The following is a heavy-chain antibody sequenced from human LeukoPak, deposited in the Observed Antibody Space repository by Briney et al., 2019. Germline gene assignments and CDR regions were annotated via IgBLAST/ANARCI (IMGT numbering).Heavy chain of an antibody. Sequence: SVKVSCKASGGTFSSYAISWVRQAPGQGLEWMGRIIPILGIANYAQKLQGRVTMTTDTSTRTAYTELRSLRSDDTAVYYCARGAAWELRNFDYWGQGTLVTVSS. CDR3: ARGAAWELRNFDY. J-gene: IGHJ4*02. V-gene: IGHV1-69*04. CDR2: IIPILGIA. CDR1: GGTFSSYA. D-gene: IGHD1-26*01.